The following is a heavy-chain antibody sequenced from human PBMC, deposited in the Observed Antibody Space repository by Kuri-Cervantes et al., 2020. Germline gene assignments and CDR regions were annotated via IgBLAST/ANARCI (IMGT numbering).Heavy chain of an antibody. CDR2: IIPIFGTA. Sequence: SVKVSCKASGGTFSSYAISWVRQAPGQGLEWMGGIIPIFGTANYAQKFQGRVTITADKSTSTAYMELSSLRSEDTAVYYCASQAVAGTQYFDYWGQGTLVTVSS. CDR1: GGTFSSYA. V-gene: IGHV1-69*06. D-gene: IGHD6-13*01. CDR3: ASQAVAGTQYFDY. J-gene: IGHJ4*02.